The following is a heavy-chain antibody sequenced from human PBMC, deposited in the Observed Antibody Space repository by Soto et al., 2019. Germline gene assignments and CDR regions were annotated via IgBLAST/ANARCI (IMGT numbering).Heavy chain of an antibody. V-gene: IGHV3-30*03. J-gene: IGHJ6*02. CDR2: VSYDGSNK. CDR3: ARVVPAAMYYYYGMDV. Sequence: QVQLVESGGGVVQPGRSLRLSCAASGFAFSTYAMHWVRQAPGKGLEWVAVVSYDGSNKYYADSVKGRFTISRDNSKNPLYLQMNSLRAEDTAVYYCARVVPAAMYYYYGMDVWGQGTTVTVSS. CDR1: GFAFSTYA. D-gene: IGHD2-2*01.